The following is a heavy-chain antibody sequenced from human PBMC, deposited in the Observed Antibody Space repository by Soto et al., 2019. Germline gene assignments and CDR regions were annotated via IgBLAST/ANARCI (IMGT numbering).Heavy chain of an antibody. Sequence: GGSLRLSCAASGFTFSSYVMNWVRQAPGKGLEWVSGIRGSGGDTFYADSVKGRFTISRDNSKNTLYLQMNSLRAEDTVVYYCARGPRAPPPHDYGMDVWGQGTTVTVSS. CDR2: IRGSGGDT. V-gene: IGHV3-23*01. J-gene: IGHJ6*02. CDR3: ARGPRAPPPHDYGMDV. CDR1: GFTFSSYV.